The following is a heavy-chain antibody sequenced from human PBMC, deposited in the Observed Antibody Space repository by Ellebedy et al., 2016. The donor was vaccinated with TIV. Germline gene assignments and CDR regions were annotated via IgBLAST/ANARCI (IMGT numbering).Heavy chain of an antibody. D-gene: IGHD4-17*01. V-gene: IGHV3-30-3*01. Sequence: GESLKISCAASGFTFSSYAMHWVRQAPGKGLEWVAVISYDGSNKYYADSVKGRFTISRENSKNTLYLQMNSLRAEDTAVYYCARTDDYGDYDFDYWGQGTLVTVSS. CDR1: GFTFSSYA. CDR3: ARTDDYGDYDFDY. CDR2: ISYDGSNK. J-gene: IGHJ4*02.